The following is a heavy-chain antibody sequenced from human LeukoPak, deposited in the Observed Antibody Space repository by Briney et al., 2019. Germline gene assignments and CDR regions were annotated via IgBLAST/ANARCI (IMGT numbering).Heavy chain of an antibody. CDR2: ISYDGSNK. J-gene: IGHJ4*02. Sequence: GGSLRLFCAASRFTFSSYAMHWGRQAPGKGLEWVAVISYDGSNKYYADSVKGRFTISRDNSKNTLYLQMNSLRAEDTAVYYCARETNTYYDFWSGYSIDYWGQGTLVTVSS. V-gene: IGHV3-30-3*01. CDR1: RFTFSSYA. D-gene: IGHD3-3*01. CDR3: ARETNTYYDFWSGYSIDY.